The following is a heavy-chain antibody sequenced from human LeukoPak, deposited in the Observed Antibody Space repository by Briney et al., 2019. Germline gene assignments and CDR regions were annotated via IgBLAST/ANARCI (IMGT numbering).Heavy chain of an antibody. CDR1: GYTFTGYY. J-gene: IGHJ3*02. CDR2: INPNSGGT. CDR3: AREAVAGTIRAFDI. Sequence: ASVKVSCKASGYTFTGYYMHWVRQAPGQGLEWMGWINPNSGGTDYAQKFQGWVTMTRDTSISTAYMELSRLRSDDTAVYYCAREAVAGTIRAFDIWGQGTMVTVSS. D-gene: IGHD6-19*01. V-gene: IGHV1-2*04.